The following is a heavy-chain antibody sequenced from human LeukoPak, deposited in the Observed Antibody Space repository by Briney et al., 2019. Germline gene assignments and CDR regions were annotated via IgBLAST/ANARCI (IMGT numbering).Heavy chain of an antibody. Sequence: PSETLSLTCTVSGGSISSYYWSWIRQPPGKGLEWIGYIYYSGSTNYNPSLKSRVTISVDTSKNQFSLKLSSVTAADTAVYYCARVTASTPTNWFDPWGQGTLVTVSS. J-gene: IGHJ5*02. CDR2: IYYSGST. CDR1: GGSISSYY. D-gene: IGHD6-25*01. V-gene: IGHV4-59*01. CDR3: ARVTASTPTNWFDP.